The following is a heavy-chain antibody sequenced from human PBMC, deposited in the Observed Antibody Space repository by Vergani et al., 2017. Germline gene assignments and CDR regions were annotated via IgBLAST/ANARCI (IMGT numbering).Heavy chain of an antibody. CDR2: IYTSGST. Sequence: QVQLQESGPGLVKPSQTLSLTCTVSGGSISSGSYYWSWIRQPAGKGLEWIGHIYTSGSTNYNPSLKSRVTISVDTSKKQFSLRLSSVTAADTAVYYCARDRDSSSSDYYFVMDVWGQETTVTVSS. J-gene: IGHJ6*02. CDR1: GGSISSGSYY. CDR3: ARDRDSSSSDYYFVMDV. D-gene: IGHD6-13*01. V-gene: IGHV4-61*02.